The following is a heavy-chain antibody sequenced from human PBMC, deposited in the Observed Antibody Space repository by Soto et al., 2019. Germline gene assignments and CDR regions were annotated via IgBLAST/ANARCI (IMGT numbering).Heavy chain of an antibody. CDR2: ISWDGSAT. V-gene: IGHV3-43*01. D-gene: IGHD3-3*01. Sequence: GGSLRLSCAASGFSFDDYTIHWVRQRPGKGLEWVSLISWDGSATSYAASVKGRFTISRDNSKNSLFLQMNSLRTEDTALYYCAKVNYDFWSGVGPNFDYWCQGALVTVS. J-gene: IGHJ4*02. CDR3: AKVNYDFWSGVGPNFDY. CDR1: GFSFDDYT.